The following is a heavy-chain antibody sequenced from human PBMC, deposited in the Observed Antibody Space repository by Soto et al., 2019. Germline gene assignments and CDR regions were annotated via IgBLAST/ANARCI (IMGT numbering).Heavy chain of an antibody. CDR3: ARRPQKAYDPIDY. D-gene: IGHD1-1*01. CDR1: GYQFTAHW. CDR2: IYPGDFDT. J-gene: IGHJ4*02. V-gene: IGHV5-51*01. Sequence: GESLKISCLTPGYQFTAHWIAWVRQRPGNGLGWMGIIYPGDFDTRDSPSFEGQVTISVDRSTNTAHLQWSSLKASDTAIYYCARRPQKAYDPIDYWGQGTLVTVSS.